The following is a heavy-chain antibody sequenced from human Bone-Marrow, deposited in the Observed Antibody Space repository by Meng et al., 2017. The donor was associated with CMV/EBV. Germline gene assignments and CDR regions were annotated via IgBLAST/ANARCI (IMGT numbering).Heavy chain of an antibody. D-gene: IGHD5-24*01. J-gene: IGHJ6*02. CDR2: IQYDGSNK. CDR3: ARGDAGYYYGMDV. CDR1: GFTFSSYG. V-gene: IGHV3-30*02. Sequence: GESLKISCAASGFTFSSYGMHWVRQAPGKGLEWVTFIQYDGSNKYYADSVKGRFTISRDNSKNTLYLQMNSLRAEDTAVYYCARGDAGYYYGMDVWGQGTTVTVSS.